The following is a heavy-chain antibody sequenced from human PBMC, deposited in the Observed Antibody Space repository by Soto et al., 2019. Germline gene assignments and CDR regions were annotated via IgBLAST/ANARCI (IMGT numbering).Heavy chain of an antibody. CDR3: ARDVGGMDV. Sequence: QVQLVQSGAEVKKPGASVKVSCKASGYTFTSYAMHWVRQAPGQRLEWMGWINAGNGNTTYSQKFQGRVTISRDTSARTTYMERSRPRSADKAVYYCARDVGGMDVWGQGTTVTVSS. V-gene: IGHV1-3*01. CDR1: GYTFTSYA. D-gene: IGHD2-15*01. CDR2: INAGNGNT. J-gene: IGHJ6*02.